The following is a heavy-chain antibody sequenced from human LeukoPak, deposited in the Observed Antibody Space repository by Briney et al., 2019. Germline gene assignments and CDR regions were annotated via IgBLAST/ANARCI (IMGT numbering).Heavy chain of an antibody. CDR3: ARTIGSTLSYFDY. D-gene: IGHD1-1*01. V-gene: IGHV1-18*01. J-gene: IGHJ4*02. Sequence: ASVKVSCKASGYTFSSYGFSCVRQAPGQGLEWMVWISAYNGNTNYAQKLQGRVTLTTDTSTSTTYMELRSLRSDDTAVYYCARTIGSTLSYFDYWGQGTLVTVSS. CDR2: ISAYNGNT. CDR1: GYTFSSYG.